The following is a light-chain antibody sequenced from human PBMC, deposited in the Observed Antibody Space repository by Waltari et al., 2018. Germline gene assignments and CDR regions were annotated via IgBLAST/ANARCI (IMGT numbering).Light chain of an antibody. Sequence: QSVLTQPPSVSGAPGQRVTISCTGSSSNIGAGYDVHWYQQLPGPAPKPLIYGNSHRPPGVPDRFSGSKSGTSASLAITGLQAEDEADYYCQSYDSSLSGPHWVFGGGTKLTVL. V-gene: IGLV1-40*01. J-gene: IGLJ3*02. CDR3: QSYDSSLSGPHWV. CDR1: SSNIGAGYD. CDR2: GNS.